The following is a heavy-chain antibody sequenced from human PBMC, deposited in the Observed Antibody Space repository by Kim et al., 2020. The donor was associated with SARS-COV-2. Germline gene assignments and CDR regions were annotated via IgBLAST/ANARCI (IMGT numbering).Heavy chain of an antibody. Sequence: KFQGRVTITRDTSARAAYMELGSLRSEDTAVYYCARELRYFDWLHYGMDVWGQGTTVTVSS. J-gene: IGHJ6*02. D-gene: IGHD3-9*01. CDR3: ARELRYFDWLHYGMDV. V-gene: IGHV1-3*01.